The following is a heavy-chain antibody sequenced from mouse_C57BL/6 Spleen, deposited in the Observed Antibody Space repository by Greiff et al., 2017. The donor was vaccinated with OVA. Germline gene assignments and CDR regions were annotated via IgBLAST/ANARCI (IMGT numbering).Heavy chain of an antibody. Sequence: QVQLQQSGAELVRPGASVKLSCKASGYTFTDYYINWVKQRPGQGLEWIARIYPGSGNTYYNEKFKGKATLTAEKSSSTAYMQLSSLTSEDSAVYFCARDYKEWYFDVWGTGTTVTVSS. V-gene: IGHV1-76*01. J-gene: IGHJ1*03. CDR1: GYTFTDYY. D-gene: IGHD2-12*01. CDR3: ARDYKEWYFDV. CDR2: IYPGSGNT.